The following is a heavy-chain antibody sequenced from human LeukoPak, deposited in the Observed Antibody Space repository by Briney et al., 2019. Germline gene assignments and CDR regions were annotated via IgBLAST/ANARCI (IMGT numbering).Heavy chain of an antibody. J-gene: IGHJ4*02. CDR1: GFTFSVFG. CDR2: IDDTGGTT. CDR3: AKGAGYRSSGWYFDH. D-gene: IGHD6-19*01. Sequence: PGGSLRLSCAAPGFTFSVFGRRWVRQARGKGLEWVSDIDDTGGTTYYADSVKGRSTISRDNSKNTLYLQVNSLRAEDTAVYYCAKGAGYRSSGWYFDHWGQGTLVTVSS. V-gene: IGHV3-23*01.